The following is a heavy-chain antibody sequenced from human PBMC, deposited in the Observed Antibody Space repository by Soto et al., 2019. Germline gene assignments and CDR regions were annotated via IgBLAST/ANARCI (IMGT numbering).Heavy chain of an antibody. J-gene: IGHJ5*02. D-gene: IGHD2-15*01. Sequence: PSETLSLTCTVSGGSIGSYYWSWIRQPPGKGLEWIGYMYYGGRTNYNPSLKSRVTISVDTSKMQVSLKLSSVTAADTAVYFCARGTPSPLIVRSSRGPWFDPWGQGTLVTVPS. CDR1: GGSIGSYY. V-gene: IGHV4-59*08. CDR2: MYYGGRT. CDR3: ARGTPSPLIVRSSRGPWFDP.